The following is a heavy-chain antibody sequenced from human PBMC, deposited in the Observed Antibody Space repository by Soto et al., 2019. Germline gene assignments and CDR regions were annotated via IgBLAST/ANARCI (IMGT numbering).Heavy chain of an antibody. Sequence: CRSLSLSCAASGFTFSSYGMHWVRQAPGKGLEWVAVISYDGSNKYYADSVKGRFTISRDNSKNTLYLQMNSLTVEGTAVYYCAKDAAYDFWSGYRIYYGMDVWGQGTTGTAS. D-gene: IGHD3-3*01. CDR3: AKDAAYDFWSGYRIYYGMDV. CDR1: GFTFSSYG. CDR2: ISYDGSNK. J-gene: IGHJ6*02. V-gene: IGHV3-30*18.